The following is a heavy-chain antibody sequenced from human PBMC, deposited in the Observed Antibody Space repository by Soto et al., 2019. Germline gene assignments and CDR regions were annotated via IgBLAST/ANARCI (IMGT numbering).Heavy chain of an antibody. D-gene: IGHD3-22*01. V-gene: IGHV3-23*01. CDR3: AKFGGVLFDSSGYYDFDY. J-gene: IGHJ4*02. CDR1: GFTFSSYA. CDR2: ISGSGGST. Sequence: GGSLGLSCAASGFTFSSYAMSWVRQAPGKGLEWVSAISGSGGSTYYADSVKGRFTISRDNSKNTLYLQMNSLRAEDTAVYYCAKFGGVLFDSSGYYDFDYWGQGTLVTVSS.